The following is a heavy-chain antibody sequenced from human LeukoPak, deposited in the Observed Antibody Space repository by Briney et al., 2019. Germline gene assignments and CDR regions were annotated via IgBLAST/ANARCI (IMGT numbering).Heavy chain of an antibody. J-gene: IGHJ4*02. Sequence: GGSLRLSCAASGFTFSTYAMRWVRQAPGKGLEWVSSISGGDGSPYYADSVRGRFTISRDNSKNTLYLQMNSLRAEDTAVYYCAKGESHPKYYFDYWGQGTLVTVSS. V-gene: IGHV3-23*01. CDR2: ISGGDGSP. CDR3: AKGESHPKYYFDY. CDR1: GFTFSTYA. D-gene: IGHD3-10*01.